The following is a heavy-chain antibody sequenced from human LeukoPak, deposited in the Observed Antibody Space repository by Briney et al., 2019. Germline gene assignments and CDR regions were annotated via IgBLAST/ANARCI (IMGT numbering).Heavy chain of an antibody. CDR3: ARSRGYSYEDN. J-gene: IGHJ4*02. V-gene: IGHV1-2*02. CDR2: INLKNGGT. Sequence: ASVKVSCKASGYTFTGYYIHWVRQAPGQGLEWMGWINLKNGGTDYAQRFRGRVTLTRDTSISTAYMELSSLRSDDTAVYYCARSRGYSYEDNWGQGTPVTASS. CDR1: GYTFTGYY. D-gene: IGHD5-18*01.